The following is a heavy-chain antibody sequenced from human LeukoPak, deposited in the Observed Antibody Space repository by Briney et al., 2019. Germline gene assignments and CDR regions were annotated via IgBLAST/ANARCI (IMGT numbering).Heavy chain of an antibody. CDR3: TRWGIAAVPFDY. J-gene: IGHJ4*02. Sequence: GESLKISCTASGFTFGDYAMSWFRQAPGKGLEWVGFIRSKAYGGTTEYAASVKGRFTISRDDSKSIAYLQMNSLKTEDTAVYYCTRWGIAAVPFDYWGQGTLVTVSS. CDR2: IRSKAYGGTT. D-gene: IGHD6-13*01. CDR1: GFTFGDYA. V-gene: IGHV3-49*03.